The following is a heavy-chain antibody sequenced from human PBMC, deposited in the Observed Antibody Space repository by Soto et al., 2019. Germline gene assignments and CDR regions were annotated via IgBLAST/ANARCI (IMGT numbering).Heavy chain of an antibody. Sequence: EVQLLEPGGALVHPGGSLRLSCAASGFTFSGYAVSWVRQAPGKGLEWVSTISGSGASTYYADSVKGRFTISRDNSKNTLYLHMNSLRAEDTAVYYCVRGRRGPGDHFDYWGQGALVTVSS. CDR1: GFTFSGYA. J-gene: IGHJ4*02. CDR3: VRGRRGPGDHFDY. D-gene: IGHD1-26*01. V-gene: IGHV3-23*01. CDR2: ISGSGAST.